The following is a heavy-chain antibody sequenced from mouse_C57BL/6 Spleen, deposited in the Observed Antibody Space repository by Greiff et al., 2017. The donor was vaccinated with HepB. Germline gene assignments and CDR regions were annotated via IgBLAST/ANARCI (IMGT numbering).Heavy chain of an antibody. CDR1: GFSLSTFGMG. V-gene: IGHV8-8*01. CDR2: IWWDDDK. Sequence: QVQLKESGPGILQPSQTLSLTCSFSGFSLSTFGMGVGWIRQPSGKGLEWLAHIWWDDDKYYNPALKSRLTISKDTSKNQVFLKIANVDTADTATYYCARIGSDYYGSSYAQWYFDVWGTGTTVTVSS. D-gene: IGHD1-1*01. CDR3: ARIGSDYYGSSYAQWYFDV. J-gene: IGHJ1*03.